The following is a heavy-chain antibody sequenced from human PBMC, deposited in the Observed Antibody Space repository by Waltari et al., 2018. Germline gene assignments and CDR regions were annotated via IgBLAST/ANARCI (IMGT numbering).Heavy chain of an antibody. CDR1: GFTFSSYA. V-gene: IGHV3-23*01. CDR3: AKVPYYDFWSGSMGWYFDL. CDR2: ISGSGGST. Sequence: EVQLLESGGGLVQPGGSLRLSCAASGFTFSSYAMSWVRQAPGKGLEWVSAISGSGGSTYYADSVKGRFTISRDNSKNTLYLQMNSLRAEDTAVYYCAKVPYYDFWSGSMGWYFDLWGRGTLVTVSS. J-gene: IGHJ2*01. D-gene: IGHD3-3*01.